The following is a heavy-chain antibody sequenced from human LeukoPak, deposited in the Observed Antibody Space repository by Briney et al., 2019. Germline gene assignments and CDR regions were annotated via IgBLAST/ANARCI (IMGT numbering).Heavy chain of an antibody. CDR3: AKRAYYYYMDV. J-gene: IGHJ6*03. CDR1: GFTFNNYA. CDR2: ISGSGFDT. V-gene: IGHV3-23*01. Sequence: GGSLRLSCAASGFTFNNYAMSWVRQAPGKRLEWVSGISGSGFDTYYADSVKGRFTISRDNSKNTLYLQMNSLRAEDTAVYYCAKRAYYYYMDVWGKGTTLTVSS.